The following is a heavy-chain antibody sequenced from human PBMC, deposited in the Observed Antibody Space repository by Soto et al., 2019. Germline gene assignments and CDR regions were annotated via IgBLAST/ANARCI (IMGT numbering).Heavy chain of an antibody. D-gene: IGHD3-10*01. CDR3: AKDMRGGRSSSMEYYGLDV. CDR2: ISWNSGTI. V-gene: IGHV3-9*01. Sequence: EVQLVESGGGLVQPGRSLRLSCAASGFTFDDYAMHWVRQAPGKGLEWVSGISWNSGTILYADSVKGRFTISRDNAKNXLXPKMINLRCEDTVLYCCAKDMRGGRSSSMEYYGLDVWGQGTTVTVSS. CDR1: GFTFDDYA. J-gene: IGHJ6*02.